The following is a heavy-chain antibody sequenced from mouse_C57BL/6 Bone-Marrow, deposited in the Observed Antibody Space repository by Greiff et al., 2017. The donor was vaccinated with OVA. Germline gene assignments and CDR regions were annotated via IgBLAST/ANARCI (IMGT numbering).Heavy chain of an antibody. CDR2: IYPGSGST. Sequence: QVHVKQPGAELVKPGASVKMSCKASGYTFTSYWITWVKQRPGQGLEWIGDIYPGSGSTTYNEKFKSKATLTVDTASSTAYMQLSSLTSEDSAVYYCARGGYGDFDYWGQGTTLTVSS. J-gene: IGHJ2*01. CDR1: GYTFTSYW. CDR3: ARGGYGDFDY. V-gene: IGHV1-55*01. D-gene: IGHD2-2*01.